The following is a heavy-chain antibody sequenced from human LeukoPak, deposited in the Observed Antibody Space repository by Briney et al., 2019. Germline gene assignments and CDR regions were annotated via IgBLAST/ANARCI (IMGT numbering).Heavy chain of an antibody. J-gene: IGHJ3*02. CDR2: IYYSGST. Sequence: SETLSLNCTVSGGSISSHYWSWLRQPPGKGLERIGYIYYSGSTNYNPSLKSRVTISVDTSKNQFSLKLSSVTAADTAVYYCARDRSGYYRGAFDIWGQGTMVTVSS. V-gene: IGHV4-59*11. CDR3: ARDRSGYYRGAFDI. D-gene: IGHD3-22*01. CDR1: GGSISSHY.